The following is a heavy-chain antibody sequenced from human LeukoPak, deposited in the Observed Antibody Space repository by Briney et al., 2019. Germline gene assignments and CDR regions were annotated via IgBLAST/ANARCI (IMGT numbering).Heavy chain of an antibody. V-gene: IGHV3-11*04. J-gene: IGHJ4*02. CDR2: IHNDDNTI. D-gene: IGHD4-17*01. CDR3: ARDAYGDYVLLNY. CDR1: GFTFSDYY. Sequence: GGSLRLSCAASGFTFSDYYMTWIRQAPGKGLEWVSYIHNDDNTIYYADSVKGRFTISRDNAKKSLYLQMNSLRVEDTAIYYCARDAYGDYVLLNYWGQGTLVTVSS.